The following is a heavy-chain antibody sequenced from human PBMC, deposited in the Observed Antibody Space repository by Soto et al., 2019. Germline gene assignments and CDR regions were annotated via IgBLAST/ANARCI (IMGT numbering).Heavy chain of an antibody. CDR1: GFTFSSYW. CDR2: IKQDGSEK. V-gene: IGHV3-7*01. Sequence: PGGSLRLACAASGFTFSSYWMSWVRQAPGKGLEWVANIKQDGSEKYYADSVKGRFTISRDNAKNSLYLQMNSLRAEDTAVYYCARDYYGSGSYVYYFDYWGQGTLVTVSS. D-gene: IGHD3-10*01. J-gene: IGHJ4*02. CDR3: ARDYYGSGSYVYYFDY.